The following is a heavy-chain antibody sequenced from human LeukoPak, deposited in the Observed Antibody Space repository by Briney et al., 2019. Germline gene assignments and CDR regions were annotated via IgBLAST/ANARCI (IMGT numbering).Heavy chain of an antibody. J-gene: IGHJ5*02. Sequence: PSGTLSLTCAVSGGSISSSNWWRWVRQPPGKGLEWIGEIYHSGSTNYNPSLKSRVTISVDKSKNQFSLKLSSVTAADTAVYYYARSCSSTSCYSSADWFDPWGQGTLATVSS. V-gene: IGHV4-4*02. CDR1: GGSISSSNW. CDR3: ARSCSSTSCYSSADWFDP. D-gene: IGHD2-2*01. CDR2: IYHSGST.